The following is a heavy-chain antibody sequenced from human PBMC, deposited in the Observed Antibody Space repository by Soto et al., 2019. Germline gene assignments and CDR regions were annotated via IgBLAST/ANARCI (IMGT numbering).Heavy chain of an antibody. CDR2: ISSSDSTI. J-gene: IGHJ4*02. D-gene: IGHD6-6*01. CDR1: GFTFSDYY. V-gene: IGHV3-11*01. Sequence: LRLSCAASGFTFSDYYMSWIRQAPGKGLEWVSYISSSDSTIYYADSVKGRFTISRDNAKNSLYLQMNSLRAEDTAVYYCATSGVAARHYYDYWGQGTLVTVSS. CDR3: ATSGVAARHYYDY.